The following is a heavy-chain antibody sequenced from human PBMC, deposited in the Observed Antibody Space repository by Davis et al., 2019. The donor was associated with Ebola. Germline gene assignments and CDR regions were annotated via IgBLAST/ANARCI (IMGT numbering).Heavy chain of an antibody. V-gene: IGHV1-2*06. J-gene: IGHJ4*02. CDR3: ARGHNYAHEY. CDR1: GYTFTDYN. Sequence: ASVKVSCKASGYTFTDYNIHWVRQVPGQGLEWMGRVISNSGGTNYAQKFQGRVTMTRDTSISTVYMELGSLRYDDTADYYCARGHNYAHEYWGQGTLVTVSS. D-gene: IGHD4-11*01. CDR2: VISNSGGT.